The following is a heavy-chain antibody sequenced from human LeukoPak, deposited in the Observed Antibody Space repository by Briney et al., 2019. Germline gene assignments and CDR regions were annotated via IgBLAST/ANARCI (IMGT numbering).Heavy chain of an antibody. J-gene: IGHJ5*02. CDR2: INPNSGGT. V-gene: IGHV1-2*02. CDR1: GYTFTGYY. CDR3: ARGRLGYCSGGSCYSNWFDP. Sequence: ASVKVSCKASGYTFTGYYMHWVRQAPGQGLEWMGWINPNSGGTNYAQKFQGRVTMTRDTSISTAYMELSRLRSDDTAVYYCARGRLGYCSGGSCYSNWFDPWGQGTLVTVSS. D-gene: IGHD2-15*01.